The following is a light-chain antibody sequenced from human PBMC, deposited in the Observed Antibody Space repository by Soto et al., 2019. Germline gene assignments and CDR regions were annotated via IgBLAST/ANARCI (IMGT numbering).Light chain of an antibody. CDR2: GAS. J-gene: IGKJ4*01. CDR1: QSISSSF. CDR3: QQHCSSPPLT. V-gene: IGKV3-20*01. Sequence: EFVLTQSPGKLSLSPGERATLSCRASQSISSSFLAWYQQKPGPAPRLLIYGASSRGTGMPERCSGSGSGTDFSLTISRLEPEDVAVYYCQQHCSSPPLTFGGGTKVEIK.